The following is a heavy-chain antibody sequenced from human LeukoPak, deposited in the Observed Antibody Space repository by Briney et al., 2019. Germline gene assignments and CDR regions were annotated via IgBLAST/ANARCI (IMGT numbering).Heavy chain of an antibody. CDR1: GDSIGGSSFY. CDR2: IYYSGST. J-gene: IGHJ3*02. Sequence: SETLSLTCAVSGDSIGGSSFYWSWIRQPPGKGLEWIGYIYYSGSTNYNPSLKSRVTISVDTSKNQFSLKLSSVTAADTAVYYCARGDSSVGRRAFDIWGQGTMVTVSS. CDR3: ARGDSSVGRRAFDI. V-gene: IGHV4-61*01. D-gene: IGHD3-22*01.